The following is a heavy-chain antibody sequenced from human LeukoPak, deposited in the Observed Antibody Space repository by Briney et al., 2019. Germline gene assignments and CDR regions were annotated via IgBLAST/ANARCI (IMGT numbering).Heavy chain of an antibody. J-gene: IGHJ4*02. CDR2: IYYTGST. D-gene: IGHD6-19*01. Sequence: SETLSLTCSVSGGSISSHYWSWIRQPPGKGLEWIGYIYYTGSTDYNPSLKSRVTMSVDTSKNQFSLNLSSVTAADTAVYYCARLRGVGSSGWRIDYWGQGTLVTVSS. CDR3: ARLRGVGSSGWRIDY. V-gene: IGHV4-59*08. CDR1: GGSISSHY.